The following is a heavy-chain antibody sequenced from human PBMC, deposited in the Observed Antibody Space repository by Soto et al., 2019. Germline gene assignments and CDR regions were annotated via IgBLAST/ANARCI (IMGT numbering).Heavy chain of an antibody. D-gene: IGHD5-18*01. J-gene: IGHJ4*02. CDR1: CGSFSSYY. CDR3: ARDNGYSYGYTLDH. CDR2: IYYSGST. V-gene: IGHV4-59*01. Sequence: PSETLSLTCTVSCGSFSSYYWSWIRQPPGKGLEWIGYIYYSGSTNYNPSLKSRVTISVDTSKNQFSLKLSSVTAADTAVYYCARDNGYSYGYTLDHWGQGTLVTVS.